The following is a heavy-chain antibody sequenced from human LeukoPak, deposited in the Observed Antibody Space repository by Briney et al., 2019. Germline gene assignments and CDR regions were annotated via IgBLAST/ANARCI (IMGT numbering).Heavy chain of an antibody. D-gene: IGHD6-19*01. CDR1: GDSVSSNNGA. V-gene: IGHV6-1*01. CDR2: TYYRSKWYS. CDR3: ARGVGTTGWYTFYY. J-gene: IGHJ4*02. Sequence: SQTLSVTCAISGDSVSSNNGAWNWIRQSPSRGLEWLGRTYYRSKWYSDYAVSIQGRIIINPDTSKNQFSLQLFSVTPDDTAVYYCARGVGTTGWYTFYYWGQGTLISVSS.